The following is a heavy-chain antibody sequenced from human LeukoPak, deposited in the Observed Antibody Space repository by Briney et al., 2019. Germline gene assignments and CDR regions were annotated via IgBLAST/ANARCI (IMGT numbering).Heavy chain of an antibody. V-gene: IGHV3-23*01. CDR3: AKRVGASSGPFDS. CDR1: GFTFSSCA. CDR2: IRGGGVKT. D-gene: IGHD2-15*01. J-gene: IGHJ4*02. Sequence: GGSLRLSCAASGFTFSSCAVNWVRQAPGEGLEWVSSIRGGGVKTYYADSVQGRFTISRDDSRNTLYLQMNSLRAEDTAVYYCAKRVGASSGPFDSWGQGVLVTVSS.